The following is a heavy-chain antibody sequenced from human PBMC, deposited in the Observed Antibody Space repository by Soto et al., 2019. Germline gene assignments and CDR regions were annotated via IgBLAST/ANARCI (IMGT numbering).Heavy chain of an antibody. CDR1: GFTFSSYW. V-gene: IGHV3-7*04. CDR3: AREGMYTNYYYYGMDV. D-gene: IGHD6-13*01. Sequence: EVQLVESGGGLVQPGGSLRLSCAASGFTFSSYWMSWVRQAPGKGLEWVANIKEDGSEKYYVDSVKGRFTISRDNAKNSLYLQMNSLTAEDTAVYYCAREGMYTNYYYYGMDVWGQGTTVTVSS. J-gene: IGHJ6*02. CDR2: IKEDGSEK.